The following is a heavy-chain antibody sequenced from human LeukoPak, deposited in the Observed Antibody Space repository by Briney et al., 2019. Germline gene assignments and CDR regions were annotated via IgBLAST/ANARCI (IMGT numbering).Heavy chain of an antibody. CDR1: GFTFDDYG. CDR3: ARDLTFLRYSSSSMGGS. D-gene: IGHD6-6*01. J-gene: IGHJ4*02. V-gene: IGHV3-20*04. Sequence: PGGSLRLSCAASGFTFDDYGMSCVRQAPGKGLEWVSGINWNGGSTGYADSVKGRFTISRDNAKNSLYLQMNSLRAEDTAVYYCARDLTFLRYSSSSMGGSWGQGTLVTVSS. CDR2: INWNGGST.